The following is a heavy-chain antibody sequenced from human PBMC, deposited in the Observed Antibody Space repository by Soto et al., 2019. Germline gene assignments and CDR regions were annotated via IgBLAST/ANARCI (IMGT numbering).Heavy chain of an antibody. CDR1: GFTFSEYS. J-gene: IGHJ3*02. V-gene: IGHV3-21*01. CDR3: ARENGHCTDACNRGAFDI. Sequence: EVQVVESGGGLVKPGGSLRLSCAASGFTFSEYSFLWVRQAPGKGLEWLSFIANGDNHIFYSDSVKGRFTISRDNAKNSVYLQLNRLRADDSAVYYCARENGHCTDACNRGAFDIWGQGTMVTVSS. CDR2: IANGDNHI. D-gene: IGHD2-2*01.